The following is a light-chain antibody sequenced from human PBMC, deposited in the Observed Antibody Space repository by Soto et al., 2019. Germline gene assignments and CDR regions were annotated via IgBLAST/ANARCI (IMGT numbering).Light chain of an antibody. J-gene: IGLJ2*01. CDR3: CSYAGSGNVV. Sequence: QSALTQPASVSGSPGQSITISCTGTSSDVGSYDLVSWYQQHPDKAPKLMIYEGSKRTSGVSNRFSGSKSGNTASLTISGLQAEDEADYYCCSYAGSGNVVFGGGTKLTVL. V-gene: IGLV2-23*01. CDR1: SSDVGSYDL. CDR2: EGS.